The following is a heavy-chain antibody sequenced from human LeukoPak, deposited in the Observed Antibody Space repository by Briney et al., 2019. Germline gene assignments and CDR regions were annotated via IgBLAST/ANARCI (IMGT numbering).Heavy chain of an antibody. CDR2: IYYSGST. CDR1: GGSISSSSYY. V-gene: IGHV4-39*07. Sequence: ASETLSLTCTVSGGSISSSSYYWGWIRQPPGKGLEWIGSIYYSGSTYYNPSLKSRVTISVDTSKNQFSLKLSSVTAADTAVYYCAREVYDFWSGYWDDYWGQGTLVTVSS. CDR3: AREVYDFWSGYWDDY. D-gene: IGHD3-3*01. J-gene: IGHJ4*02.